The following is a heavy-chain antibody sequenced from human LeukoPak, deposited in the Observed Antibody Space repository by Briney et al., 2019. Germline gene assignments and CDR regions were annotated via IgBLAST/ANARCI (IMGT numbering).Heavy chain of an antibody. Sequence: SETLSLTCTVSGGSISSGSYYWSWIRQPAGKGLEWIGRIYTSGSTNYNPSLKSRVTISVDTSKNQFSLKLSSVTAADTAVYYCAKQGNYDILTGYYTHLYWGQGTLVTVSS. D-gene: IGHD3-9*01. J-gene: IGHJ4*02. CDR3: AKQGNYDILTGYYTHLY. CDR2: IYTSGST. V-gene: IGHV4-61*02. CDR1: GGSISSGSYY.